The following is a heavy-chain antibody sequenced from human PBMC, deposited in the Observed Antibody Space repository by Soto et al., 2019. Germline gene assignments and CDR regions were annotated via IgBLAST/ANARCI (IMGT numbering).Heavy chain of an antibody. V-gene: IGHV4-34*01. CDR3: ARRKQLPLYYYGMDV. CDR2: INHSGST. Sequence: QVQLQQWGAGLLKTSETLSLTCAVYGGSFSGYYWSWIRQPPGKGLEWIGEINHSGSTNYNPSLKSRVTISVDTSKNQFSLKLSSVTAADTAVHYCARRKQLPLYYYGMDVWGQGTTVTVSS. CDR1: GGSFSGYY. D-gene: IGHD6-6*01. J-gene: IGHJ6*02.